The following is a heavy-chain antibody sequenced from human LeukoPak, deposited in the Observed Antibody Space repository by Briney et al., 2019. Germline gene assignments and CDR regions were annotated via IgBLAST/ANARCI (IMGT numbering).Heavy chain of an antibody. J-gene: IGHJ4*02. Sequence: GGSLRLSCAASGFTFDEYPMHWVRQSPGKGLEWVSLISGDGGGAYYADFVKGRFIISRDNTKNSLYLQMNSLRPEDTALYYCAKPDRRIAARPFDYWGQGTLVTVSS. CDR2: ISGDGGGA. CDR3: AKPDRRIAARPFDY. CDR1: GFTFDEYP. V-gene: IGHV3-43*02. D-gene: IGHD6-6*01.